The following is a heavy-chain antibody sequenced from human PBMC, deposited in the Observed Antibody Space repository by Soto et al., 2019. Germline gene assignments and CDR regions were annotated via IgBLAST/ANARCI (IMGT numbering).Heavy chain of an antibody. CDR3: ARDSYYGSGSWNWFDP. CDR1: GGTFSSYA. CDR2: IIPIFGTA. D-gene: IGHD3-10*01. Sequence: SVKVSCKASGGTFSSYAISWVRQAPGQGLEWMGGIIPIFGTANYAQKFQGRVTITADESTSTAYMELNSLRSEDTAVYYCARDSYYGSGSWNWFDPWGQGTLVTVSS. J-gene: IGHJ5*02. V-gene: IGHV1-69*13.